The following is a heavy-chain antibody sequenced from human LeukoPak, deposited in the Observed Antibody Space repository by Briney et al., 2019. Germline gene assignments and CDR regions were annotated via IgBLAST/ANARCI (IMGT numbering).Heavy chain of an antibody. CDR2: IYSGGST. J-gene: IGHJ4*02. CDR3: ARDPYYYGSGSGAY. V-gene: IGHV3-53*01. Sequence: GGSLRLSCAASGFTFNNYVMSWVRQAPGKGLEWVSVIYSGGSTYYADSVKGRFTISRDNSKNTLYLQMNSLRAEDTAVYYCARDPYYYGSGSGAYWGQGTLVTVSS. CDR1: GFTFNNYV. D-gene: IGHD3-10*01.